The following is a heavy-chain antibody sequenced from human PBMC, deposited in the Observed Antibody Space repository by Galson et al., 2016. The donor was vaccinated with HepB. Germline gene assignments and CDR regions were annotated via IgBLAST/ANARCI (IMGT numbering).Heavy chain of an antibody. J-gene: IGHJ3*01. D-gene: IGHD2-15*01. CDR1: GFTFNDYW. CDR3: ARRWDAFDL. Sequence: SLRLSCAASGFTFNDYWMHWVRQAPGRGLDWVSRINNDGSSSTYADSVKGRFTISRDNAKNSLYLQVNSLRADDTALYYCARRWDAFDLWGQGTMVTVSS. CDR2: INNDGSSS. V-gene: IGHV3-74*01.